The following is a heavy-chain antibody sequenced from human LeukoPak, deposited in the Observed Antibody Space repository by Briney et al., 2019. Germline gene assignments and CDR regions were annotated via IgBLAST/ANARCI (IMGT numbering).Heavy chain of an antibody. CDR1: GFTFSSYA. CDR3: AAYYDSSGYYRTPFDY. D-gene: IGHD3-22*01. CDR2: ISGSGGST. Sequence: YPGGSLRLSCAASGFTFSSYAMSWVRQAPGKGLEWVSAISGSGGSTYYADSVKGRFTISRDNSKNTLYLQMNSLRAEDTAVYYCAAYYDSSGYYRTPFDYWGQGTLVTVST. V-gene: IGHV3-23*01. J-gene: IGHJ4*02.